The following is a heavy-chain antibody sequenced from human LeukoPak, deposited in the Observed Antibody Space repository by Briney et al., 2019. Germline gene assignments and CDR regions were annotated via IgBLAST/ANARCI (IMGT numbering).Heavy chain of an antibody. D-gene: IGHD3-10*01. CDR1: GFTFSSYA. CDR2: ISGSGGST. CDR3: AKGHGLLWSGEEDY. J-gene: IGHJ4*02. Sequence: GVSLRLSCAASGFTFSSYAMSWVRQAPGKGLEWVSAISGSGGSTYYADSVKGRFTISRDNSKNTLYLQMNSLRAEDTAVYYCAKGHGLLWSGEEDYWGQGTLVTVSS. V-gene: IGHV3-23*01.